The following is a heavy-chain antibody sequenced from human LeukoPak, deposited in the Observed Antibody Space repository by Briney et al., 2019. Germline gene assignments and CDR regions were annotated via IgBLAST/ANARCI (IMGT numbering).Heavy chain of an antibody. CDR2: IYYSGST. CDR3: ARGRAMVRGVVIYYFDY. D-gene: IGHD3-10*01. CDR1: GGSISSGGYY. J-gene: IGHJ4*02. V-gene: IGHV4-31*03. Sequence: SETLSLTCTVSGGSISSGGYYWSWIRQHPGKGLEWIGYIYYSGSTYYNPSLKSRVTISVDTSKNQFSLKLSSVTAADTAVYYCARGRAMVRGVVIYYFDYWGREPWSPSPQ.